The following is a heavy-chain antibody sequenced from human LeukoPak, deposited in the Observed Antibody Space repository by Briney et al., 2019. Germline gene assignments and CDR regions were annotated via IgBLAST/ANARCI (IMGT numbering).Heavy chain of an antibody. CDR1: GFTFTDNW. Sequence: PGGSLRLSCAVSGFTFTDNWMHWVRQVPGKGLVWVSRINIDGSNIGYADSVKGRFTISRDNSKNTLYLQMNSLRAEDTAVYYCAKDRVVVVPASYYMDVWGKGTTVTVSS. V-gene: IGHV3-74*01. J-gene: IGHJ6*03. D-gene: IGHD2-2*01. CDR2: INIDGSNI. CDR3: AKDRVVVVPASYYMDV.